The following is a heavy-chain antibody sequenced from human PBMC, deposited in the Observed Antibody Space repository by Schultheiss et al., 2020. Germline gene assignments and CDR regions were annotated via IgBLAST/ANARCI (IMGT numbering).Heavy chain of an antibody. CDR2: IYYSGST. D-gene: IGHD6-13*01. CDR3: ARTFSYSSFGY. CDR1: GGSISSGDYY. V-gene: IGHV4-30-4*01. Sequence: SETLSLTCTVSGGSISSGDYYWSWIRQPPGKGLEWIGYIYYSGSTNYNPSLKSRVTISVDTSKNQFSLKLSSVTAADTAVYYCARTFSYSSFGYWGQGTLVTVSS. J-gene: IGHJ4*02.